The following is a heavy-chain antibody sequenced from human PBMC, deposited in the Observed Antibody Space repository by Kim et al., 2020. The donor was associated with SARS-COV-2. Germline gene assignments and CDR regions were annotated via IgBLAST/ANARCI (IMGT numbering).Heavy chain of an antibody. Sequence: SETLSLNCTVSGDSISSGTNYWGWIRQPPGKELEWIGSFNHNGLTFYNPSLKSPLTISADTSKNQFSLTLSSATAADTALYYCAREFRAEGYPTFDYWGQGILVTVSS. CDR2: FNHNGLT. J-gene: IGHJ4*02. CDR1: GDSISSGTNY. CDR3: AREFRAEGYPTFDY. V-gene: IGHV4-39*01. D-gene: IGHD1-1*01.